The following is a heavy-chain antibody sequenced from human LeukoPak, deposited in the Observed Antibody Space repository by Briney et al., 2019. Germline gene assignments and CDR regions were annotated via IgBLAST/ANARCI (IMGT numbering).Heavy chain of an antibody. CDR2: ISGSGGST. CDR3: AKDSGSTLDY. V-gene: IGHV3-23*01. Sequence: GGSLRPSCAVSGFTFSSYAMSWVRQAPGKGLEWVSAISGSGGSTYYADSVKGRFTISRDNSKNTLYLQMSSLRAEDTAVYHCAKDSGSTLDYWGQGTLVTVSS. CDR1: GFTFSSYA. D-gene: IGHD3-10*01. J-gene: IGHJ4*02.